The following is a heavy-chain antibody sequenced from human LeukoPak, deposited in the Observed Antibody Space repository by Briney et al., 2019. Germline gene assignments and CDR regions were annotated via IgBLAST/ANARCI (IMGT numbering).Heavy chain of an antibody. J-gene: IGHJ4*02. CDR2: IRYDGSNK. Sequence: PGGSLRLSCAASGFTFSSYGMHWVRQAPGKGLEWVAFIRYDGSNKYYADSVKGRFTISRDNSKNTLYPQMNSLRAEDTAVYYCARGRGSYVFDWGQGTLVTVSS. CDR3: ARGRGSYVFD. V-gene: IGHV3-30*02. D-gene: IGHD1-26*01. CDR1: GFTFSSYG.